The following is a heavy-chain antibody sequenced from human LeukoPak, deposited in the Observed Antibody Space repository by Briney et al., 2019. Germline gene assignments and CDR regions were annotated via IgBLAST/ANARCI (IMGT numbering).Heavy chain of an antibody. Sequence: ASVKVSCKASGYTFTAYYIHWVRRAPGQGLEWMGWINPNRGGTESAQKFQGRVTMTRDTSISTAYMELSRLRSDDTAVYYCARDHCTSINCYEYNYYGMDVWGQGTTVTVSS. CDR2: INPNRGGT. V-gene: IGHV1-2*02. CDR1: GYTFTAYY. J-gene: IGHJ6*02. CDR3: ARDHCTSINCYEYNYYGMDV. D-gene: IGHD2-2*01.